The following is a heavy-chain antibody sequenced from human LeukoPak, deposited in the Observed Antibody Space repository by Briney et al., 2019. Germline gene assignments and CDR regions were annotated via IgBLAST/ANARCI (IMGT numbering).Heavy chain of an antibody. CDR1: GYTLTELS. J-gene: IGHJ6*02. V-gene: IGHV1-24*01. CDR3: ATPLVRGYSSRDDYYYYYYGMDV. CDR2: FDPEDGET. Sequence: ASVKVSCKVSGYTLTELSMHWVRQAPGKGLGWMGGFDPEDGETIYAQKFQGRVTMTEDTSTDTAYMELSSLRSEDTAVYYCATPLVRGYSSRDDYYYYYYGMDVWGQGTTVTVSS. D-gene: IGHD6-13*01.